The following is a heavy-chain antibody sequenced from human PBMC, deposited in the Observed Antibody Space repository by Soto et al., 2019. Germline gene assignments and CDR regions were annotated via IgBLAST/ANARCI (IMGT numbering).Heavy chain of an antibody. CDR2: INAGNGNT. CDR3: ARALGYCSGGSCYSEGAGGFDP. CDR1: GYTFTSYA. J-gene: IGHJ5*02. V-gene: IGHV1-3*01. Sequence: ASVKVSCKASGYTFTSYAMHWVRQAPGQRLEWMGWINAGNGNTKYSQKFQGRVTITRDTSASTAYMELSSLRSEDTAVYYCARALGYCSGGSCYSEGAGGFDPWGQGTLVTVSS. D-gene: IGHD2-15*01.